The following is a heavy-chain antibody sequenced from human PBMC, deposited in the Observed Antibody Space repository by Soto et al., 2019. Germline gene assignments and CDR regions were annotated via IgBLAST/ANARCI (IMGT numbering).Heavy chain of an antibody. Sequence: SETLSLTCTVSGGSIYRSGYYWGWIRQPPGRGLEWIGNIDYNGVTYSNPSLKSRVTISRDTSKNQFSLKLTSVTAADTALYYCGKVLVGATGHTDSDSWGLGTLVTVSS. D-gene: IGHD2-15*01. CDR3: GKVLVGATGHTDSDS. V-gene: IGHV4-39*01. CDR1: GGSIYRSGYY. J-gene: IGHJ4*02. CDR2: IDYNGVT.